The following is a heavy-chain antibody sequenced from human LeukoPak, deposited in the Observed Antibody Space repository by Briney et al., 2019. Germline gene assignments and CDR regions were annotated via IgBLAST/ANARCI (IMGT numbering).Heavy chain of an antibody. CDR1: GFSFDTYW. J-gene: IGHJ4*02. Sequence: GEPLKVSCKGSGFSFDTYWIGWVRQMPGKGLEWVGIIYPGDSDTRYSPSFQGQVTISADKSNNLAFLQWSSLKASDTAMYFCARRWELDDQGGDYSHLFFDFWGQGTLVTVSS. V-gene: IGHV5-51*01. CDR3: ARRWELDDQGGDYSHLFFDF. D-gene: IGHD2-21*02. CDR2: IYPGDSDT.